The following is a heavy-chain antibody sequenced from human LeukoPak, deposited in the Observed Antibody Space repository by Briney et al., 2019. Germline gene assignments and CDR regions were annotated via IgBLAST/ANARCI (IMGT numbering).Heavy chain of an antibody. CDR1: GFTFSSYA. CDR2: ISYDGSNK. Sequence: GGSLRLSCAASGFTFSSYAMHWVRQAPGKGLEWVAVISYDGSNKYYADSVKGRFTISRDNSKNTLYLQMNSLRAEDTAVYYCARWAYYYYYYGMDVWGQGTTVTVSS. CDR3: ARWAYYYYYYGMDV. V-gene: IGHV3-30-3*01. J-gene: IGHJ6*02.